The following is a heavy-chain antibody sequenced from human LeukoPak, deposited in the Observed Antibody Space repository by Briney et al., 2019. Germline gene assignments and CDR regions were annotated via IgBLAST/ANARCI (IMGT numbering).Heavy chain of an antibody. Sequence: GGSLRLSCAASGFTFSSYGMHWVRQAPGEGLEWVAVISYDGSNKYYADSVKGRFTISRDNSKSTLYLQMNSLRAEDTAVYYCAKDLGYDSSGFDYWGQGTLVTVSS. J-gene: IGHJ4*02. CDR2: ISYDGSNK. V-gene: IGHV3-30*18. CDR1: GFTFSSYG. D-gene: IGHD3-22*01. CDR3: AKDLGYDSSGFDY.